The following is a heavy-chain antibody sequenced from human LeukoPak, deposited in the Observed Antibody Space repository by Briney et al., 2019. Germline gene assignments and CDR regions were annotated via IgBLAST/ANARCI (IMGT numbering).Heavy chain of an antibody. CDR1: GGSISSYY. J-gene: IGHJ4*02. CDR3: ARGRYYYDSSGSYYYFDY. V-gene: IGHV4-59*01. CDR2: IYYSGST. Sequence: SEXLSXTCTVSGGSISSYYWSWIRQPPGKGLEWIGYIYYSGSTNYNPSLTSRGTISVETCKKQCSLKLSSVTAADTAVYYCARGRYYYDSSGSYYYFDYWGQGTLVTVSS. D-gene: IGHD3-22*01.